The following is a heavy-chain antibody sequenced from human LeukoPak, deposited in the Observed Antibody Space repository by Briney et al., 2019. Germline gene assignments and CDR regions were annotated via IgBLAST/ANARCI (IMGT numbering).Heavy chain of an antibody. Sequence: GESLKISCKGSGYSFTSFWVGWVRQVSGKGLEWMGIIFPDDSDTRYNPAFQGQVTISADKSINTAYLQWSSLKASDTAMYYCARQYMVRGSVDYWGQGTLVTVSS. CDR1: GYSFTSFW. J-gene: IGHJ4*02. CDR2: IFPDDSDT. V-gene: IGHV5-51*01. CDR3: ARQYMVRGSVDY. D-gene: IGHD3-10*01.